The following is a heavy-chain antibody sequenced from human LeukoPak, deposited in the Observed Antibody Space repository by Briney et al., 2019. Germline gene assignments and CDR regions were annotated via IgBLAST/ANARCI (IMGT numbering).Heavy chain of an antibody. J-gene: IGHJ5*02. V-gene: IGHV3-30*01. CDR2: ISYDGSNK. Sequence: PGGSLRLSCAASGFTFSIYAMHWVRQAPGRGLEWVAVISYDGSNKYYADSVKGRFTISRDNSKNTLYLQMNSLRAEDTAVYYCARERYSGSYYWFDPWGQGTLVTVSS. CDR1: GFTFSIYA. CDR3: ARERYSGSYYWFDP. D-gene: IGHD1-26*01.